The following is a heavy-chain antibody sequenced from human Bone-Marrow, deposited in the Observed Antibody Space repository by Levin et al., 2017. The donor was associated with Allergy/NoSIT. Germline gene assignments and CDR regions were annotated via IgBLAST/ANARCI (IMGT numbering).Heavy chain of an antibody. CDR1: GFTFISYG. J-gene: IGHJ4*02. CDR2: IWYDGSNK. CDR3: ARDWEATVTANFDQ. Sequence: GGSLRLSCAASGFTFISYGMHWVRQAPGKGLEWVAAIWYDGSNKYYTDSVKGRFTISRDNSKHTLDLQMTSLRAEDTAVYYCARDWEATVTANFDQWGQGTLATVSS. D-gene: IGHD4-17*01. V-gene: IGHV3-33*01.